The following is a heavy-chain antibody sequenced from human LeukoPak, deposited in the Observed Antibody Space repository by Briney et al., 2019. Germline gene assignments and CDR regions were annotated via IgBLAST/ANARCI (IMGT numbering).Heavy chain of an antibody. CDR2: IRYDGSNK. Sequence: GGSLRLSCAASGFTFSSYGMHWVRQTPGKGLEWVAFIRYDGSNKYYADSVKGRFTISRDNSKNTLYLQMNSLRVEDTAVYYCARDLHCSGGSCYSGLHYWGQGTLVTVSS. J-gene: IGHJ4*02. V-gene: IGHV3-30*02. D-gene: IGHD2-15*01. CDR3: ARDLHCSGGSCYSGLHY. CDR1: GFTFSSYG.